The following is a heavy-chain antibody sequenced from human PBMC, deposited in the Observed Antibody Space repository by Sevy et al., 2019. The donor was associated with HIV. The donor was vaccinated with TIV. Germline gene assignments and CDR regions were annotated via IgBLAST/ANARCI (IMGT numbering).Heavy chain of an antibody. J-gene: IGHJ4*02. V-gene: IGHV4-4*07. CDR1: GGSISSYY. CDR2: IYTSGST. Sequence: SETLSLTCTVSGGSISSYYWSWIRQPAGKGLEWIGRIYTSGSTNYNPSLKSRVTMSVDTSKNQFSLKLSSVTAADTAVYDCARDLNRYSSGWTPLDYWGQGTLVTVSS. D-gene: IGHD6-19*01. CDR3: ARDLNRYSSGWTPLDY.